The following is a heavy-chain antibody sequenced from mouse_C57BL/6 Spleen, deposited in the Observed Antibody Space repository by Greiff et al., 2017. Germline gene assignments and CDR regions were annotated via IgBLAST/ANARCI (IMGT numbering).Heavy chain of an antibody. D-gene: IGHD1-1*01. Sequence: EVKLLESGGGLVQPGGSLSLSCAASGFTFTDYYMSWVRQPPGKALEWLGFIRNKANGYTTEYSASVKGRFTISRDNSHSILYLQMNALRAEDSATYYCARYRTTVEYFDVWGTGTTGTVSS. CDR1: GFTFTDYY. J-gene: IGHJ1*03. CDR2: IRNKANGYTT. V-gene: IGHV7-3*01. CDR3: ARYRTTVEYFDV.